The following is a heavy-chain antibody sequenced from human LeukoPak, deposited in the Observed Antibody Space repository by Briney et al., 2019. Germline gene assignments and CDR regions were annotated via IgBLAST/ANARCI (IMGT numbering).Heavy chain of an antibody. Sequence: ASVKVSCKASGYTFTSYGISWVRQAPGQGLEWMGWISAYNGNTNYAQKFQGRVTMTRDTSISTAYMELSRLRSDDTAVYYCARAGKGRLDYYYYMDVWGKGTTVTISS. CDR1: GYTFTSYG. CDR3: ARAGKGRLDYYYYMDV. V-gene: IGHV1-18*01. CDR2: ISAYNGNT. J-gene: IGHJ6*03.